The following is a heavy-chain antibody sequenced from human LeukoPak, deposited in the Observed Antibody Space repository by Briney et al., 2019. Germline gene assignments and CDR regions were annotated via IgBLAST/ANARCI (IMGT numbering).Heavy chain of an antibody. D-gene: IGHD6-19*01. Sequence: PGGSLRLSCAASGFTFSSYAMSWVRQAPGKGLEWVSAISGSGGSTYYADSVKGRFTISRDNAKNTLYLQMNSLRAEDSAVYYCARDNAPQTYSSGWYDSWGQGALVTVSS. CDR3: ARDNAPQTYSSGWYDS. J-gene: IGHJ5*01. CDR2: ISGSGGST. V-gene: IGHV3-23*01. CDR1: GFTFSSYA.